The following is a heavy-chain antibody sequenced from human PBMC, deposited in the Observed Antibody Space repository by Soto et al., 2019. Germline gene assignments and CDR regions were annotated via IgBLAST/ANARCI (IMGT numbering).Heavy chain of an antibody. CDR2: ISSNGGST. CDR3: VKDFTTPAAAGREYFQH. V-gene: IGHV3-64D*08. Sequence: PGGSLRLSCSASGFTFSSYAMHWVRQAPGKGLEYVSAISSNGGSTYYADSVKGRFTISRDNSKNTLYLQMSSLRAEDTAVYYCVKDFTTPAAAGREYFQHWGQGTLVTVSS. CDR1: GFTFSSYA. D-gene: IGHD6-13*01. J-gene: IGHJ1*01.